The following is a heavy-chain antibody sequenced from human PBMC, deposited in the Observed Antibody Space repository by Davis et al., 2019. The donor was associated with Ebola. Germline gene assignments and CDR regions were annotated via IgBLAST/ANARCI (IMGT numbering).Heavy chain of an antibody. CDR1: GFTFSSYS. CDR3: TTDPASGIVVPAAPDAFDI. V-gene: IGHV3-15*01. Sequence: GESLKISCAASGFTFSSYSMNWVRQAPGKGLEWVGRIKSKTDGGTTDYAAPVKGRFTISRDDSKNTLYLQMNSLKTEDTAVYYCTTDPASGIVVPAAPDAFDIWGQGTMVTVSS. J-gene: IGHJ3*02. CDR2: IKSKTDGGTT. D-gene: IGHD2-2*01.